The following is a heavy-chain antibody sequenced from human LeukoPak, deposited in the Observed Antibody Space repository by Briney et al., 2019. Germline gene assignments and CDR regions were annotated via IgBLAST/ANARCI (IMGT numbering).Heavy chain of an antibody. CDR3: AKHVRTSVWFFDS. V-gene: IGHV3-23*01. CDR1: GYIFSSYA. CDR2: ISWSSLTT. D-gene: IGHD6-19*01. J-gene: IGHJ4*02. Sequence: GGSLRLSCAASGYIFSSYAMSWVRQAPGRGLEWVSLISWSSLTTEYADSVRGRFTVSRDNSKNTLSLQMNSLNADDTAVYYCAKHVRTSVWFFDSWGQGTLVTVSS.